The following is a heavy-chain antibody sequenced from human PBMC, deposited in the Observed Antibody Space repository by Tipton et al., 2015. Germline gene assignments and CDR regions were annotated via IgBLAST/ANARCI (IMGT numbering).Heavy chain of an antibody. V-gene: IGHV4-38-2*01. J-gene: IGHJ6*02. Sequence: TLSLTCAVSAYSISTDYYWVWIRQPPGKGLEWIGAISHSGKTYSNPSLKSRVTISVDTSKNQFSLRLNSVTAADTAVYYCASGHGDYVNGMDVWGQGTTVTVSS. CDR3: ASGHGDYVNGMDV. CDR2: ISHSGKT. D-gene: IGHD4-17*01. CDR1: AYSISTDYY.